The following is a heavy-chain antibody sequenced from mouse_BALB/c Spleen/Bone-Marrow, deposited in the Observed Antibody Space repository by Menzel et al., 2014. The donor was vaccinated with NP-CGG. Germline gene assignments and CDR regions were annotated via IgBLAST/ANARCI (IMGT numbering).Heavy chain of an antibody. CDR1: GFSLENYG. CDR3: ARDWAYGNWYFDV. J-gene: IGHJ1*01. V-gene: IGHV2-9*02. D-gene: IGHD2-1*01. CDR2: IGTGGGT. Sequence: QVQLQQPGPGLVAPSQSLSITCTVSGFSLENYGVHWVRQPPGKGPEWLGVIGTGGGTNYNSALMSRLSISIDNSKSQVFLKMNSLQTDDTAMYYCARDWAYGNWYFDVWGAGTPVTVSS.